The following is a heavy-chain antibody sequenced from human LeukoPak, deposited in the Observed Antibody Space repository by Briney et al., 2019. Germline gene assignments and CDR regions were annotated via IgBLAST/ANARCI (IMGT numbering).Heavy chain of an antibody. CDR1: GGTFSSYA. Sequence: ASVKVSCKASGGTFSSYAIIWVRQAPGQGPEWMGRIIPIFGTANYAQKFQGRVTITTHESTSTAYMELSSLRSEDKAVYYCARDGYSSGWIHWGQGTLVTVSS. J-gene: IGHJ4*02. V-gene: IGHV1-69*05. CDR3: ARDGYSSGWIH. CDR2: IIPIFGTA. D-gene: IGHD6-19*01.